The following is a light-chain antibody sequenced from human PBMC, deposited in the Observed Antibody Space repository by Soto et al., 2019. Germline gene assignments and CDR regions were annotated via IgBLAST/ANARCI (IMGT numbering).Light chain of an antibody. CDR3: QQYYSSPWT. Sequence: DIVMTQSPDSLAVSLGERATINCKSSQSVLYSSNNKNYLAWYQHKPGLPPKVVIYWASTRESGVPDRFSGSGSGTDFTLTISSLQADDVAVYYCQQYYSSPWTFGQGTKVEIK. CDR1: QSVLYSSNNKNY. J-gene: IGKJ1*01. CDR2: WAS. V-gene: IGKV4-1*01.